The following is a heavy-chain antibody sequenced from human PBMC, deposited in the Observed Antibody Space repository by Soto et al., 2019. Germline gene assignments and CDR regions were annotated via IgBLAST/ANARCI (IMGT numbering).Heavy chain of an antibody. J-gene: IGHJ5*02. CDR3: SDTGGP. CDR2: VNPNSGET. V-gene: IGHV1-8*01. D-gene: IGHD2-8*02. CDR1: GHSFNKYD. Sequence: QVQLVQSGAEVREPGASVKVSCKASGHSFNKYDINWVRQAPGQGLEWMGWVNPNSGETGFAQKFQGRITMTRNTSINTVYMELRSLRSDDTAVYYCSDTGGPWGLGTLVTVSS.